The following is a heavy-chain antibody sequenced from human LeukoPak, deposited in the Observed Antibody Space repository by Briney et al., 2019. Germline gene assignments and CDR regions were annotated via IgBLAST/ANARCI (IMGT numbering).Heavy chain of an antibody. D-gene: IGHD6-13*01. CDR1: GGSISSSSYY. CDR2: IYYSGST. CDR3: ARLGDSSSSNYFDY. V-gene: IGHV4-39*07. J-gene: IGHJ4*02. Sequence: SETLSLTCTVSGGSISSSSYYWDWIRKPPGKGLEWIGSIYYSGSTYYNPSLKSRVTISVDTSKNRFSLKLSSVTAADTAVYYCARLGDSSSSNYFDYWGQGTLVTVSS.